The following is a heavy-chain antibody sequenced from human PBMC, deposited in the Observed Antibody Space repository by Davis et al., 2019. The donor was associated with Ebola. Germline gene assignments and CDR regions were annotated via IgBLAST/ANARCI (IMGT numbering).Heavy chain of an antibody. CDR2: ISGSGGST. Sequence: GGSLRLSCAASGFTFSSYAMSWVRQAPGKELEWVSAISGSGGSTYYADSVKGRFTISRDNSKNTLYLQMNSLRAEDTAVYYCAKDRSSGWYVGYYYYGMDVWGQGTTVTVSS. CDR3: AKDRSSGWYVGYYYYGMDV. CDR1: GFTFSSYA. D-gene: IGHD6-19*01. J-gene: IGHJ6*02. V-gene: IGHV3-23*01.